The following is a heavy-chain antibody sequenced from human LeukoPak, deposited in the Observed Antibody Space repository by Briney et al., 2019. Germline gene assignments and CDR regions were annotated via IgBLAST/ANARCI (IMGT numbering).Heavy chain of an antibody. V-gene: IGHV3-73*01. J-gene: IGHJ4*02. CDR3: TGHSSSSLVNY. CDR1: GFTFSGSA. CDR2: IRSKANSYAT. Sequence: GSLRLSYAASGFTFSGSAMHWVRQASGKGLEWVGRIRSKANSYATAYAASVKGRFTISRDDSKNTAYLQMNSLKTEDTAVYYCTGHSSSSLVNYWGQGTLVTVSS. D-gene: IGHD6-6*01.